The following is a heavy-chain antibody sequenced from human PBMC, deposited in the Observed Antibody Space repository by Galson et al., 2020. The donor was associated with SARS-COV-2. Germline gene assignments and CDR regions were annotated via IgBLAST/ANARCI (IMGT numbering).Heavy chain of an antibody. CDR1: GFSLSNARMG. J-gene: IGHJ6*02. D-gene: IGHD3-10*01. CDR3: ARLLVGSGSYYDYYYYGMDV. V-gene: IGHV2-26*01. Sequence: ESGPTLVKPTETLTLTCTVSGFSLSNARMGVSWIRQPPGKAPEWLAHIFSNDEKSYSTSLKSRLTISKDTSKSQVVLTMTNMDPVDTATYYCARLLVGSGSYYDYYYYGMDVWGQGTTVTVSS. CDR2: IFSNDEK.